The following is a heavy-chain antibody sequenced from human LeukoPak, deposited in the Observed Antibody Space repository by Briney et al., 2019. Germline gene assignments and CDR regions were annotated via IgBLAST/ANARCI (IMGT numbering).Heavy chain of an antibody. CDR1: GFTFSSYR. D-gene: IGHD6-19*01. CDR3: TRLGGSSGVDY. J-gene: IGHJ4*02. CDR2: IDTDGTGT. Sequence: GGSLTLSCAASGFTFSSYRMHWVRHAPGKGLVWVSRIDTDGTGTSYADSVKGRFTVSRDNAKNTLYLQMISLRAEDTAVYYCTRLGGSSGVDYWGQGTLVTVSS. V-gene: IGHV3-74*01.